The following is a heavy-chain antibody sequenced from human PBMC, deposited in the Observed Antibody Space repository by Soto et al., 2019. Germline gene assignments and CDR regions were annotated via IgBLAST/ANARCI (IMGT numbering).Heavy chain of an antibody. V-gene: IGHV3-23*01. CDR3: AQGCGCNCYVGGI. Sequence: EVQLLESGGGLVQPGGSLRLSCAASGFTFSSYAMTWVRQAPGKGLEWVSGITGSGGNTYYADSVKGRFTISRDNSKNTLSVQLSTLRAEDPAVYYCAQGCGCNCYVGGIWGQGTLVTVSS. CDR2: ITGSGGNT. CDR1: GFTFSSYA. J-gene: IGHJ4*02. D-gene: IGHD2-15*01.